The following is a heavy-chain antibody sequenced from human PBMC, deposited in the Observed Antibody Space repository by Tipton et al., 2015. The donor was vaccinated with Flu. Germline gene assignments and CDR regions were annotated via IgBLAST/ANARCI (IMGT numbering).Heavy chain of an antibody. V-gene: IGHV4-4*07. CDR2: IYSSGST. Sequence: TLSLTCTVSGGSINSYYWSWIRQSAGKGLEWIGRIYSSGSTNYNPSLKSRVTMSVDTSKNQFSLKMSSVTAADTAVYYCGKTLDPWGQGILVTVSS. CDR1: GGSINSYY. CDR3: GKTLDP. J-gene: IGHJ5*02.